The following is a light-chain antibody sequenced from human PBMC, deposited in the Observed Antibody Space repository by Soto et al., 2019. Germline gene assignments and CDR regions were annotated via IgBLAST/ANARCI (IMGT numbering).Light chain of an antibody. J-gene: IGKJ1*01. CDR3: QQYRDSLGT. CDR2: GAS. Sequence: EIVLTQSPGTLSLSPGARATLSCRASQSVISTYLAWYQQKPGQAPRLLIYGASSRATGIPDRFSGSGSGTDFTLTISTLEPEDFAVYYCQQYRDSLGTFGQGTKVEIK. V-gene: IGKV3-20*01. CDR1: QSVISTY.